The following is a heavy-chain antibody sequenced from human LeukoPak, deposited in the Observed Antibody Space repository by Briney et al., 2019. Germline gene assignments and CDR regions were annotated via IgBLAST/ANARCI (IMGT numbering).Heavy chain of an antibody. Sequence: PGGSLRLSCAVSAFTFRSHAVSWVRQAPGKGREWVSIIGSDGGGIQQADSVRGRFTISRQNSKTSVYLQVNSLRAEDTAISYCAMGSLVAPPGTPYFDSWGQGALVTVSS. D-gene: IGHD6-13*01. J-gene: IGHJ4*02. CDR1: AFTFRSHA. V-gene: IGHV3-23*01. CDR3: AMGSLVAPPGTPYFDS. CDR2: IGSDGGGI.